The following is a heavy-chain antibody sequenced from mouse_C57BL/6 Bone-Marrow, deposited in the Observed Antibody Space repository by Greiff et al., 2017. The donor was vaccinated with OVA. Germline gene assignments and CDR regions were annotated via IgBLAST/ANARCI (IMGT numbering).Heavy chain of an antibody. CDR3: ARDGYPFAY. CDR1: GFNIKDYY. CDR2: IDPEDGET. Sequence: EVQLQQSGAELVKPGASVKLSCTASGFNIKDYYMHWVKQRTEQGLEWIGRIDPEDGETKYAPKFPGKATITADTSSNTAYLQLSSLTSEDTAVYYCARDGYPFAYWGQGTLVTVSA. J-gene: IGHJ3*01. V-gene: IGHV14-2*01. D-gene: IGHD2-3*01.